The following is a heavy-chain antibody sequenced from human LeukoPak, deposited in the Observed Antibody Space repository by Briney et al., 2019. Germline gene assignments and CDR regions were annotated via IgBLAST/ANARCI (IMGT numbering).Heavy chain of an antibody. J-gene: IGHJ4*02. CDR1: GGTFSSYA. Sequence: ASVKVSCKASGGTFSSYAISWVRQAPGQGLEWMGGIIPIFGTANYAQKFQGRVTIIADESTSTAYMELSSLRSEDTAVYYCASEGGGERDSSGYYPEFDRWGQGTLVTVSS. CDR3: ASEGGGERDSSGYYPEFDR. V-gene: IGHV1-69*13. D-gene: IGHD3-22*01. CDR2: IIPIFGTA.